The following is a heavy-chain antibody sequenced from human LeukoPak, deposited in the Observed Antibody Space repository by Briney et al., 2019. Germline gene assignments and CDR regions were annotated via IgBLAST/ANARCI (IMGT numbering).Heavy chain of an antibody. Sequence: PSETLSLTCTVSGGSIRSYYWSWIRQPPGKGLEWIGYIYYSGSTNYNPSLKSRVTISVDTSKNQFSLKLSSVTAADTAVYYCARSSESYDSSGYHSYYFDYWGQGTLDTVSS. V-gene: IGHV4-59*01. D-gene: IGHD3-22*01. J-gene: IGHJ4*02. CDR3: ARSSESYDSSGYHSYYFDY. CDR2: IYYSGST. CDR1: GGSIRSYY.